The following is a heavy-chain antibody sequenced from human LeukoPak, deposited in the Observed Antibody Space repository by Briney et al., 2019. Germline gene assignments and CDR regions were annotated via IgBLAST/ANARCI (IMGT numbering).Heavy chain of an antibody. CDR2: ISASGGKT. CDR3: AREDIVVVPAATTERMYYYYGMDV. CDR1: GFTLSSYG. V-gene: IGHV3-48*01. Sequence: GGSLRLSCAASGFTLSSYGVNWVRQVPGKGLECVPVISASGGKTYYADSVKGRFTISRDNAKNSLYLQMNSLRAEDTAVYYCAREDIVVVPAATTERMYYYYGMDVWGQGTTVTVSS. J-gene: IGHJ6*02. D-gene: IGHD2-2*01.